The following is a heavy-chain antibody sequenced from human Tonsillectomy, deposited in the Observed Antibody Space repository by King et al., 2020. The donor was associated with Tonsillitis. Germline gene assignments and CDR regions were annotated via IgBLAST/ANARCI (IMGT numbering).Heavy chain of an antibody. CDR3: AKVDEIAVVRRAFDI. Sequence: VQLVESGGGLVQPGGSLRLSCVASGFTFSNYAMNWVRQAPGKGLEWVSVISGSGANTYYADSVKGRFTISRDNSKNTLYLQMNSLRAADTAVYYCAKVDEIAVVRRAFDIWGQGTMVTVSS. J-gene: IGHJ3*02. CDR2: ISGSGANT. CDR1: GFTFSNYA. D-gene: IGHD2-15*01. V-gene: IGHV3-23*04.